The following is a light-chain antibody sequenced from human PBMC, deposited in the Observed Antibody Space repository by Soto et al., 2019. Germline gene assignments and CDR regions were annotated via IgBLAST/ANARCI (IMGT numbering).Light chain of an antibody. CDR2: GAS. Sequence: ETVLTQSPGTLSLSPGERATLSCRASQSISSGYLAWYQQRPGQAPRLLISGASNRATGIPDRFSGSGSGTDFTLTISRLEPEDCAVYDCQRYGGSPLVTFGGGTKVEIK. CDR3: QRYGGSPLVT. CDR1: QSISSGY. V-gene: IGKV3-20*01. J-gene: IGKJ4*01.